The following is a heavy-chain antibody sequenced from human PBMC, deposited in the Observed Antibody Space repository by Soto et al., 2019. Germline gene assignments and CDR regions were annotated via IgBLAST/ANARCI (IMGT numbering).Heavy chain of an antibody. V-gene: IGHV3-9*01. D-gene: IGHD6-13*01. CDR2: ISWNSGGI. CDR3: AKDKTPFIAAADH. CDR1: GFTFDDYA. J-gene: IGHJ4*02. Sequence: GGSLRLSCAASGFTFDDYAMHWVRQAPGKGLEWVSGISWNSGGIGYADSVKGRFTISRDNAKNSLYLQMNSLRAEDTALYYCAKDKTPFIAAADHWGQGTLVTVSS.